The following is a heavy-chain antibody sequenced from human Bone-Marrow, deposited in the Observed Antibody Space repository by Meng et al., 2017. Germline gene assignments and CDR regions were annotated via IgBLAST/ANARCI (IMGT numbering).Heavy chain of an antibody. D-gene: IGHD6-13*01. J-gene: IGHJ4*02. CDR2: INPKSGDT. CDR3: ARDEDISAAGKLFGDY. Sequence: QGPWLQSGTEVKKAGASVKVSCKASGYTFPDYWLHWVRRAPGQGLEWMGRINPKSGDTHYAQRFQGRVTMTGDTSISTAYMELSGLRSDDTAMYYCARDEDISAAGKLFGDYWGQGTLVTVSS. CDR1: GYTFPDYW. V-gene: IGHV1-2*06.